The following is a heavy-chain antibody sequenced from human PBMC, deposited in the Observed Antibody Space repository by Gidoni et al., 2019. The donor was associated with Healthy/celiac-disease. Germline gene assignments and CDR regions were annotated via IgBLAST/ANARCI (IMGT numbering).Heavy chain of an antibody. CDR2: IKQDGSEK. CDR3: ARDRRSSSSGWYFDY. Sequence: EVQLVESGGGLVQPGGSLRLSCAASGFTFTSDWMSWVRQGPGQGLEWVAKIKQDGSEKYYVDSVKGRFTISRDNAKNSLYLQMNTLRAEDTAVYYCARDRRSSSSGWYFDYWGQGTLVTVSS. J-gene: IGHJ4*02. V-gene: IGHV3-7*01. CDR1: GFTFTSDW. D-gene: IGHD6-13*01.